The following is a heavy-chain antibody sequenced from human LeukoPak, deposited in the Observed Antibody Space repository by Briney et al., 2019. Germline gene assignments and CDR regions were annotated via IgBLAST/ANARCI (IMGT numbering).Heavy chain of an antibody. Sequence: KPSETLSLTCTVSGGSISSYYWSWIRQPAGKGLGWVGRIYTSGSTNYNPSLKSRVTMSVDTSKNQFSLKLSSVTAADTAVYYCARDAVAGTGWFDPWGQGTLVTVSS. CDR1: GGSISSYY. CDR3: ARDAVAGTGWFDP. D-gene: IGHD6-19*01. J-gene: IGHJ5*02. V-gene: IGHV4-4*07. CDR2: IYTSGST.